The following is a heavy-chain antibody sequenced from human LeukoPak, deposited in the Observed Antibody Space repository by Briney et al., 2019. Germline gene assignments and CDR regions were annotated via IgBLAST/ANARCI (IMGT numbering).Heavy chain of an antibody. V-gene: IGHV4-59*08. Sequence: SETLSLTCTVSGGPISSYYWTWIRQPPGKGLEWIGFIYYSGSTNYSPSLKSRVSISVDTSKNQFSLKLTSVTAADTAIYYCARLMEPIRSPEFYLDYWGQGALVTVSS. CDR3: ARLMEPIRSPEFYLDY. J-gene: IGHJ4*02. CDR2: IYYSGST. D-gene: IGHD2-8*01. CDR1: GGPISSYY.